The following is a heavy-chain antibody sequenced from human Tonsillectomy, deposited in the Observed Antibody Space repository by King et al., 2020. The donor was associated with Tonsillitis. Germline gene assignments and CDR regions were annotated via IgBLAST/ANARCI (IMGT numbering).Heavy chain of an antibody. CDR2: IYYSGST. D-gene: IGHD5-18*01. Sequence: QLQESGPGLVKPSETLSLTCTVSGGSISSSTYYWGWIRQPPGKGLECSGSIYYSGSTYYNPSLQMRVTISVDTSKNQFSLKLSSVTAADTAVYYCARLPGYNYAKNWFDPWGQGTLVTVSS. CDR1: GGSISSSTYY. V-gene: IGHV4-39*01. CDR3: ARLPGYNYAKNWFDP. J-gene: IGHJ5*02.